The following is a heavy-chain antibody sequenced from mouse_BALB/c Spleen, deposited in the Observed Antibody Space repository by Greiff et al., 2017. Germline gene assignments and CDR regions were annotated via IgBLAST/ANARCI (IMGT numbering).Heavy chain of an antibody. CDR2: ISSGSSTI. Sequence: EVQLVESGGGLVQPGGSRKLSCAASGFTFSSFGMHWVRQAPEKGLEWVAYISSGSSTIYYADTVKGRFTISRDNPKNTLFLQMTSLRSEDTAMYYCARVGRYDDYAMDYWGQGTSVTVSS. J-gene: IGHJ4*01. V-gene: IGHV5-17*02. D-gene: IGHD2-14*01. CDR1: GFTFSSFG. CDR3: ARVGRYDDYAMDY.